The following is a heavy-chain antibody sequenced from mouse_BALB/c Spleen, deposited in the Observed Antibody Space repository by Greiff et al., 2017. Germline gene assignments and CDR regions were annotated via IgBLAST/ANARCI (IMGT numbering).Heavy chain of an antibody. CDR2: ISSGGSYT. J-gene: IGHJ4*01. CDR3: TRREEFITTVRGAMDY. D-gene: IGHD1-2*01. Sequence: EVHLVESGGGLVKPGGSLKLSCAASGFTFSSYTMSWVRQTPEKRLEWVATISSGGSYTYYPDSVKGRFTISRDNAKNTLYLQMSSLKSEDTAMYYCTRREEFITTVRGAMDYWGQGTSVTVSS. V-gene: IGHV5-6-4*01. CDR1: GFTFSSYT.